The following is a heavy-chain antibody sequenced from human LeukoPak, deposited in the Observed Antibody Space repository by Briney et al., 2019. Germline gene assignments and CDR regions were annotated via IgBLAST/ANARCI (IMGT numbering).Heavy chain of an antibody. J-gene: IGHJ4*02. Sequence: GGPLRLSCAASGFSFSTYTVSWVRQAPGKGLKYVASINQDGSGKYYVDSVKGRFTISRDNAKKSLYLQMNSLRAEDTAVYYCATLYLDYWGQGTLVTVSS. CDR3: ATLYLDY. V-gene: IGHV3-7*01. CDR2: INQDGSGK. CDR1: GFSFSTYT.